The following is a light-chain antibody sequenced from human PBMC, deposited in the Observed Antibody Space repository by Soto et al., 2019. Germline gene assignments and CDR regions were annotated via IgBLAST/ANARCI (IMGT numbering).Light chain of an antibody. V-gene: IGLV1-47*02. Sequence: QTVVTQAPSVSGTPGQRVTISCSGSSSNIESNWVYWYQQLPGTAPKLLIYNNNQRPSGVPDRFSGSKSGTSASLAITGRRSDDEAEYYCATWDDDLYTPIIGGGTKLTVL. CDR2: NNN. CDR1: SSNIESNW. J-gene: IGLJ2*01. CDR3: ATWDDDLYTPI.